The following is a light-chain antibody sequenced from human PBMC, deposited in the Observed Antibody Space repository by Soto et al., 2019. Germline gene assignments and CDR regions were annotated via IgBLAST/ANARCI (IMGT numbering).Light chain of an antibody. Sequence: DIQMTQSPSTLSASIGDRVTITCRASQNISNWLAWYQQKPGKAPKLLIYKASSLEGGVPSRFSGSASGTEFTLPIRSLEPDDFATYYCQHYDGFPWTFGQGTKVEIK. V-gene: IGKV1-5*03. CDR2: KAS. CDR1: QNISNW. CDR3: QHYDGFPWT. J-gene: IGKJ1*01.